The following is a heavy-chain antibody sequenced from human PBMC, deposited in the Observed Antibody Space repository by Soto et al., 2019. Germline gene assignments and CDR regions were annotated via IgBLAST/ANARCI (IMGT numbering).Heavy chain of an antibody. V-gene: IGHV1-69*02. Sequence: QVQLVQSGAEVKRPGSSVKVSCKASGDTFNFYSINWVRQAPGLGLEWMGRVNPIVRMSNYAQKFQGRVTITANKSTSTAYMELSSLRSEETAIYYCASSYGSGYRAFDYWGQGALVTVSS. CDR3: ASSYGSGYRAFDY. D-gene: IGHD3-10*01. CDR2: VNPIVRMS. J-gene: IGHJ4*02. CDR1: GDTFNFYS.